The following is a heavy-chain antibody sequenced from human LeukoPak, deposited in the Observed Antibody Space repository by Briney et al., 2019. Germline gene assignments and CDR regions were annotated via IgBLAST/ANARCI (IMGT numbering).Heavy chain of an antibody. V-gene: IGHV3-30*18. D-gene: IGHD5-12*01. CDR1: GFTFSNYG. Sequence: PGRSLRLSCAASGFTFSNYGMHWVRQAPGKGLEWVAVISYGGSNKYYADSVKGRFTISRDNSKNTLYLQMNSLRVEDTAVYYCAKGSMGRCSGNSCYSVYWGQGTLVTVSS. CDR2: ISYGGSNK. CDR3: AKGSMGRCSGNSCYSVY. J-gene: IGHJ4*02.